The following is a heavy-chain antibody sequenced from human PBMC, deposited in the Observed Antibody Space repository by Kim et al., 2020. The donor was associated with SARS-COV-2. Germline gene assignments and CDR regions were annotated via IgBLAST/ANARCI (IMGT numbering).Heavy chain of an antibody. CDR2: INAGNGNT. D-gene: IGHD6-13*01. CDR3: ARALRGIAAAGPGGY. V-gene: IGHV1-3*01. Sequence: ASVKVSCKASGYTFTSYAMHWVRQAPGQRLEWMGWINAGNGNTKYSQKFQGRVTITRDTSASTAYMELSSLRSEDTAVYYCARALRGIAAAGPGGYWGQGTLVTVSS. J-gene: IGHJ4*02. CDR1: GYTFTSYA.